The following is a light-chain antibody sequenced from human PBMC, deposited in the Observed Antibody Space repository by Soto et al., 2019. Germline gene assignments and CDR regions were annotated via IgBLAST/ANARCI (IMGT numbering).Light chain of an antibody. Sequence: QSVLTPPASVSGSPGQSITVSCTGTNTDVGGYNYVSWYQHRPGKAPRLMIYEVRNRLSGVSNRFSGSKSGNTASLTISGLQSEDEADYYCTSYTPTGALVFGSGTKLTVL. CDR2: EVR. CDR3: TSYTPTGALV. J-gene: IGLJ6*01. V-gene: IGLV2-14*01. CDR1: NTDVGGYNY.